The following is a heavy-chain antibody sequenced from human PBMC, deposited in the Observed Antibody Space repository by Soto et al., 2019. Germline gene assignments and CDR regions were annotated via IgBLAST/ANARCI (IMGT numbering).Heavy chain of an antibody. Sequence: QVQLQQWGAGLLKPSETLSLTCAVYGGSFSGYYWSWIRQPPGKGLEWIGEINHSGSTNYNPSLRVSGTISVATSKYPFSLKLGSVAAAAAAVYDCARGSGRIGYPRGRFADWGQGTLVTVSS. CDR1: GGSFSGYY. CDR2: INHSGST. J-gene: IGHJ4*02. V-gene: IGHV4-34*01. CDR3: ARGSGRIGYPRGRFAD. D-gene: IGHD3-10*01.